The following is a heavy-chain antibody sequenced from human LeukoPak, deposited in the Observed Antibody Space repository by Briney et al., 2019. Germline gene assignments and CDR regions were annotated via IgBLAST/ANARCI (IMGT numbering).Heavy chain of an antibody. J-gene: IGHJ4*02. V-gene: IGHV3-23*01. Sequence: GGSLRLSCAASGFTFSSYAMSWVRQAPGKGLEWVSAISGSGGSTYYADSVKGRFTISRDNSKNTLYLQMNSLRAEDTAEYYCAKDELVVVAATFDYWGQGTLVTVSS. D-gene: IGHD2-15*01. CDR2: ISGSGGST. CDR3: AKDELVVVAATFDY. CDR1: GFTFSSYA.